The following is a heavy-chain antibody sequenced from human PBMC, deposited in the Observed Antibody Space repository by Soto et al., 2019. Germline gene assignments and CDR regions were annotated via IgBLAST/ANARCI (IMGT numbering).Heavy chain of an antibody. CDR2: INPNSGGT. Sequence: QVQLVQSGAEVKKPGASVKVSCKASGYTFTGYYMHWVRQAPGQGLEWMGWINPNSGGTNYAQKFQGRVTMTRDTSISTAYMELSRLRSDDTAAYYCALSPYCSGGSCPPTPSYYYYGMDVWGQGTTVTVSS. V-gene: IGHV1-2*02. CDR1: GYTFTGYY. D-gene: IGHD2-15*01. J-gene: IGHJ6*02. CDR3: ALSPYCSGGSCPPTPSYYYYGMDV.